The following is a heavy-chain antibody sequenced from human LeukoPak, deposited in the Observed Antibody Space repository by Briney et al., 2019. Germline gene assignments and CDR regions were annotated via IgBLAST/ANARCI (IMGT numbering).Heavy chain of an antibody. CDR2: ISYDGSNK. V-gene: IGHV3-30*03. J-gene: IGHJ6*02. CDR3: AGGGGLDV. CDR1: GFTFSSYG. D-gene: IGHD3-16*01. Sequence: GGSLRLSCAASGFTFSSYGMHWVRQAPGKGLEWVAVISYDGSNKYYADSVKGRFTISRDNAKNSLYLQMSNLRAEDTAVYFCAGGGGLDVWGQGATVTVSS.